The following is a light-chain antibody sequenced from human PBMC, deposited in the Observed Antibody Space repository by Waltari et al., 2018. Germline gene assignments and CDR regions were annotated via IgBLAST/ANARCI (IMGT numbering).Light chain of an antibody. J-gene: IGKJ3*01. Sequence: DIRMTHSPSSLSASTGDRVTITCRASQHICNYLTWYQQKPGKAPKLLISAASNLQSGVPSRFSGSGSGTDFTLTISSLQPEDFATYYCQQYEAFPCTFGPGTKVDIK. V-gene: IGKV1-33*01. CDR3: QQYEAFPCT. CDR2: AAS. CDR1: QHICNY.